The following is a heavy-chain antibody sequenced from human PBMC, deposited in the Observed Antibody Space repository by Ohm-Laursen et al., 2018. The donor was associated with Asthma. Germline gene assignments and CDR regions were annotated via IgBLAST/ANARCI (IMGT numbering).Heavy chain of an antibody. CDR2: IYSGGGT. D-gene: IGHD1-1*01. J-gene: IGHJ4*02. CDR3: VRGYFQTNLDS. CDR1: GFTVSNSY. Sequence: SLRLSCAASGFTVSNSYMSWVRQAPGKGLEWVSVIYSGGGTYYADSVNGRFTLSTDSAKNTVYLQMNSLRAEDTAVYYCVRGYFQTNLDSWGQGTLVTVSS. V-gene: IGHV3-53*01.